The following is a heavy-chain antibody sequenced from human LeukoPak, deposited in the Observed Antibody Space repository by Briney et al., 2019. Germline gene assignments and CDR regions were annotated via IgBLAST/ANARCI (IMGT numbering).Heavy chain of an antibody. CDR3: ARGLGQAGILGVFDY. D-gene: IGHD6-13*01. CDR2: ILKDGSNK. CDR1: GFTFSTSG. V-gene: IGHV3-30*03. Sequence: GGSRRLSCAASGFTFSTSGMHWVRQAPGKGLEWVAFILKDGSNKYYADSVKGRFTISRDNSKNTLDLQMNTLRAEDTAVYYCARGLGQAGILGVFDYWGKGTLVTVGS. J-gene: IGHJ4*02.